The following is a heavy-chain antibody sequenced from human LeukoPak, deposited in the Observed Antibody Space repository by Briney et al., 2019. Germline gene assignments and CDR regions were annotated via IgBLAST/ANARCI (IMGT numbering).Heavy chain of an antibody. CDR2: VYYTGTT. CDR3: ASFAHYSSSWSLFDY. CDR1: GGSISSTNYY. V-gene: IGHV4-39*01. D-gene: IGHD6-13*01. J-gene: IGHJ4*02. Sequence: SETLSLTCNVSGGSISSTNYYWGWIRQAPGKGLEWLGNVYYTGTTYYNPSLKSRVTISVDTSKNQFSLKLSSVTAADTAVYYCASFAHYSSSWSLFDYWGQGTLVTVSS.